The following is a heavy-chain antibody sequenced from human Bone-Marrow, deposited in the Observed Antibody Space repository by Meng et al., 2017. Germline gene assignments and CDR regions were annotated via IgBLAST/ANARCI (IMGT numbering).Heavy chain of an antibody. CDR2: INHSGST. Sequence: HVTLQQWGAGLLKPSETLSRTCAVYGGSFSGYYWSWIRQTPGKGLEWIGEINHSGSTNYNPSLKSRVTISVDTSKNHISLKLTSVTAADTAVYYCARGLRAARPLLFGYWGQGTLVTVSS. V-gene: IGHV4-34*01. D-gene: IGHD6-6*01. CDR3: ARGLRAARPLLFGY. J-gene: IGHJ4*02. CDR1: GGSFSGYY.